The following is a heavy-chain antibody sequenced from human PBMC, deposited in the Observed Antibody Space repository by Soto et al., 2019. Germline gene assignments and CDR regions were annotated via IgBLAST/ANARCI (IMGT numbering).Heavy chain of an antibody. J-gene: IGHJ4*02. D-gene: IGHD3-10*01. V-gene: IGHV3-7*01. CDR3: AGLGSTRLHYFDY. CDR1: GFTFSSYW. Sequence: GGSLRLSCAASGFTFSSYWMSWVRQAPGKGLEWVANIKQDGSEKYYVDSVKGRFTISRDNAKNSLYLQMNSLRAEDTAVYYCAGLGSTRLHYFDYWGQGTLVTVSS. CDR2: IKQDGSEK.